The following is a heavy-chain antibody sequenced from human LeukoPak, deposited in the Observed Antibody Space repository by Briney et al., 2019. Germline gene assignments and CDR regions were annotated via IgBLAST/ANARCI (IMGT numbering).Heavy chain of an antibody. Sequence: GGSLRLSCAASGFTFSSYAMHWVRQAPGKGLEWVAVISYDGSNKYYADSVKGRFTISRDNAKNSLYLQMNSLRAEDTAVYYCARGSAYGDYVPKPYYYYGMDVWGQGTTVTVSS. CDR3: ARGSAYGDYVPKPYYYYGMDV. J-gene: IGHJ6*02. D-gene: IGHD4-17*01. V-gene: IGHV3-30-3*01. CDR1: GFTFSSYA. CDR2: ISYDGSNK.